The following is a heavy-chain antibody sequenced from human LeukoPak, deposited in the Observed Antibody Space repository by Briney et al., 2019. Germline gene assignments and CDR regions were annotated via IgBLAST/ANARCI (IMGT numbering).Heavy chain of an antibody. V-gene: IGHV4-34*01. CDR2: INHSGGT. CDR1: GGSFSGYY. J-gene: IGHJ4*02. D-gene: IGHD3-16*02. Sequence: SETLSLTCAVYGGSFSGYYWSWIRQPPGKGLEWIGEINHSGGTNYNPSLKSRVTISVDTSKNQFSLKLSSVTAADTAVYYCARTLSNYVWGSYRSGYFDYWGQGTLVTVSS. CDR3: ARTLSNYVWGSYRSGYFDY.